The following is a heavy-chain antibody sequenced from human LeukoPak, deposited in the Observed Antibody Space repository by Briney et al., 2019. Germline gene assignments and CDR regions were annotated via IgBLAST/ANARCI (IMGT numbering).Heavy chain of an antibody. V-gene: IGHV3-30*18. J-gene: IGHJ4*02. Sequence: GGSLRLSCAASGFTFSSYGMHWVRQAPGKGLEWVAVISYDGSNKYYADSVKGRFTISRDNSKNTLYLQMNSLRAEDTAVYYCAKEEYGDRPFDYWGQGTLVTVSS. CDR3: AKEEYGDRPFDY. D-gene: IGHD4-17*01. CDR1: GFTFSSYG. CDR2: ISYDGSNK.